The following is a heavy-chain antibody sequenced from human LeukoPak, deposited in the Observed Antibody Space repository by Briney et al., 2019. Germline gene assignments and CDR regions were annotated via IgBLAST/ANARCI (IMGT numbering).Heavy chain of an antibody. CDR3: AREGATASSGYFFDY. Sequence: GGSLRLSCAASGFTFSSYWMHWVRQAPGKGLVWVARINSDGSSPTYADSVKGRFTISRDNAKNTLYLQMNSLKVEDTAVYYCAREGATASSGYFFDYWGQGSLVTVSS. J-gene: IGHJ4*02. D-gene: IGHD5-18*01. CDR2: INSDGSSP. CDR1: GFTFSSYW. V-gene: IGHV3-74*01.